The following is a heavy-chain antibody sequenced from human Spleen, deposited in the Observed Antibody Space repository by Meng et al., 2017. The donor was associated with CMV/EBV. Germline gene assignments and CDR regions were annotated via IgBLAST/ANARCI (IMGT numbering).Heavy chain of an antibody. CDR1: GFTFPSQA. CDR3: ARDADILLAPAARSDY. Sequence: ASVKVSCKASGFTFPSQAFSWVRQAPGQGLEWMGWISVYNGNRNHAQKFQGRLTLTTDTSTSTAYMELRRLTSDDTAIYYCARDADILLAPAARSDYWGQGTLVTVSS. J-gene: IGHJ4*02. CDR2: ISVYNGNR. V-gene: IGHV1-18*01. D-gene: IGHD2-2*01.